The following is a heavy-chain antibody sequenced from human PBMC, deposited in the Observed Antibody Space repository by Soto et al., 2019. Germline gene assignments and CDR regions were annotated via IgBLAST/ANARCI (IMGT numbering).Heavy chain of an antibody. D-gene: IGHD6-13*01. CDR3: ARDYSSTAREDYYYYGMDV. V-gene: IGHV1-46*01. CDR1: GYTFTSYY. J-gene: IGHJ6*02. CDR2: INPSGGST. Sequence: GASVKVSCKASGYTFTSYYMHWARQAPGQGLEWMGIINPSGGSTSYAQKFQGRVTMTRDTSTSTVYMELSSLRSEDTAVYYCARDYSSTAREDYYYYGMDVWGQGTTVTVSS.